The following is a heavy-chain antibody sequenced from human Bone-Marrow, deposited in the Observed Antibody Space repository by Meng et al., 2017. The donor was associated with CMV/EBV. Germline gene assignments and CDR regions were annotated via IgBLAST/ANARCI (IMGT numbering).Heavy chain of an antibody. J-gene: IGHJ4*02. Sequence: GESLKISCAASGFTFSSYWMSWVRQAPGKGLEWVANIKQDGSEKYYVDSVKGRFTISRDDAKNSLYLQMNSLRAEDTAVYYCARDLSYYDFWSGYYTPHYYFDYWGQGTLVTVSS. CDR1: GFTFSSYW. CDR3: ARDLSYYDFWSGYYTPHYYFDY. CDR2: IKQDGSEK. V-gene: IGHV3-7*01. D-gene: IGHD3-3*01.